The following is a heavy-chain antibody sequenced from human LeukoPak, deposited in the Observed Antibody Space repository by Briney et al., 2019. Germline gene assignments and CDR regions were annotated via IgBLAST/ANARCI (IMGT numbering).Heavy chain of an antibody. CDR2: IYSGGST. D-gene: IGHD4-17*01. Sequence: GGSLRLSCAASGFTVSSNYMSWVRQATGKGLECVSVIYSGGSTYYADSVKGRFTISRDNSKNTLYLQMNSLRAEDTAVYYCARGSVYGDYGYFDLWGRGTLVTVSS. CDR3: ARGSVYGDYGYFDL. CDR1: GFTVSSNY. J-gene: IGHJ2*01. V-gene: IGHV3-53*01.